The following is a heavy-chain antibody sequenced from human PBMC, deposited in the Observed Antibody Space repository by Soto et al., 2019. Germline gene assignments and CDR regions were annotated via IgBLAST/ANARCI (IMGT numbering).Heavy chain of an antibody. CDR2: IKSKTDGGTT. D-gene: IGHD3-22*01. CDR1: GFTFSNAW. Sequence: GGSLRLSCAASGFTFSNAWINWVRQAPGKGLEWVGRIKSKTDGGTTDYAAPVKGRFAISRDDSNNMVYLQMNSLKIEDTAVYYCTTDSYSTIIIVRFDYWGHGTLVTVSS. J-gene: IGHJ4*01. CDR3: TTDSYSTIIIVRFDY. V-gene: IGHV3-15*07.